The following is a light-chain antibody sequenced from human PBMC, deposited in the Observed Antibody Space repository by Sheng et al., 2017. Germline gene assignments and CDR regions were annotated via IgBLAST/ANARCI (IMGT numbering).Light chain of an antibody. CDR1: QDISNY. CDR3: QQYDNLPV. J-gene: IGKJ3*01. Sequence: TQSPSSLSASVGDRVTITCQASQDISNYLNWYQQKPGKAPKLLIYDASNLETGVPSRFSGSGSGTDFTFTISSLQPEDIATYYCQQYDNLPVFGPGTKVDIK. CDR2: DAS. V-gene: IGKV1-33*01.